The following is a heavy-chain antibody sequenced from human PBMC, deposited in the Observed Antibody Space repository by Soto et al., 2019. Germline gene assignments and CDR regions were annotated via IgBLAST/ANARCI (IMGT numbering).Heavy chain of an antibody. D-gene: IGHD3-10*01. J-gene: IGHJ4*02. CDR2: MYYSGSA. Sequence: SENRSLSGTVSGGSISRGGYFVSCIRQDTRKGLEWIGYMYYSGSAYHNTSLKSRVTISVDTSKNQFSLKLSSVTAADTAVYYCARSSMVRGATPSYYFDYRGQGTLVTVSS. CDR1: GGSISRGGYF. CDR3: ARSSMVRGATPSYYFDY. V-gene: IGHV4-31*03.